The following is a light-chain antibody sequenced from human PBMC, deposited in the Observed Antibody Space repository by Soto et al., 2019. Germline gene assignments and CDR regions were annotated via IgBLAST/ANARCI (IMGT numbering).Light chain of an antibody. CDR1: QDIKKY. CDR2: GAS. CDR3: QHYDNLPPFT. J-gene: IGKJ3*01. Sequence: DSQMTQSPSSLSASIGDRVTITCQASQDIKKYLSWYQQRPGRAPKLLIYGASYLEKGVPSRFSGRGYGTDFTLAISSLQPEDIATYYCQHYDNLPPFTFGPGTKVTMK. V-gene: IGKV1-33*01.